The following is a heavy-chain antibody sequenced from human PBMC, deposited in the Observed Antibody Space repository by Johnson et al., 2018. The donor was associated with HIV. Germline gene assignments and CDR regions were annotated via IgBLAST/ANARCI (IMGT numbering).Heavy chain of an antibody. CDR1: GFTFDDYA. J-gene: IGHJ3*02. CDR2: ISWNSGSI. Sequence: EVQLVESGGGLVQPGRSLRLSCAASGFTFDDYAMHWVRQAPGKCLEWVSGISWNSGSIGYADSVKGRFTISRDNAKNSLYLQMNSLRAEDTALYYCAKDINGDSGAFDIWGQGTMVTVSS. D-gene: IGHD4-17*01. CDR3: AKDINGDSGAFDI. V-gene: IGHV3-9*01.